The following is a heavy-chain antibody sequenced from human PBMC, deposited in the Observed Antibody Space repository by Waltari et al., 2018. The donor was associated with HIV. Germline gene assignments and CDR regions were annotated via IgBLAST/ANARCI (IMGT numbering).Heavy chain of an antibody. CDR1: GFPFDGYA. CDR3: AKGVTQGYYYGMDV. Sequence: EVQLVESGGGLVQPGRSLRLSCAAAGFPFDGYAQHWVRQAPGKGLEWVSGISWNSGTIAYADSVKGRFTISRDNAKNSLYLQMNSLRAEDTALYYCAKGVTQGYYYGMDVWGQGTTVTVSS. D-gene: IGHD5-18*01. J-gene: IGHJ6*02. CDR2: ISWNSGTI. V-gene: IGHV3-9*01.